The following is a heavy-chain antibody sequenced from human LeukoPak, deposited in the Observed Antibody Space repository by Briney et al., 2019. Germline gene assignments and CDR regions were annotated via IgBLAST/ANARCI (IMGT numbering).Heavy chain of an antibody. CDR1: GFTFTSSA. J-gene: IGHJ6*02. Sequence: ASVKVSCKASGFTFTSSAMQWVRQARGQRLEWIGWIVVGSGNTNYAQKFQERVTITRDMSTSTAYMELSSLRSEDTAVYYCAADPTLLRYFDWSGEGYYYYGMDVWGQGTTVTVSS. CDR2: IVVGSGNT. D-gene: IGHD3-9*01. V-gene: IGHV1-58*02. CDR3: AADPTLLRYFDWSGEGYYYYGMDV.